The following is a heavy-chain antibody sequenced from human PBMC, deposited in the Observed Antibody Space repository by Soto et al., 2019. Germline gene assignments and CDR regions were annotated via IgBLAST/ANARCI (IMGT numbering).Heavy chain of an antibody. CDR3: AKEGVSSSTSCSRCYGLDV. CDR1: RFTFSTYG. D-gene: IGHD2-2*01. J-gene: IGHJ6*02. Sequence: GGSLRLSCAASRFTFSTYGMHWVRQAPGKGLEWVAALSHDGSNKYYAGSVKGRFTISRDNSKNTLYLEMESLRLDDTAVYYCAKEGVSSSTSCSRCYGLDVWGQGTPVTVSS. V-gene: IGHV3-30*18. CDR2: LSHDGSNK.